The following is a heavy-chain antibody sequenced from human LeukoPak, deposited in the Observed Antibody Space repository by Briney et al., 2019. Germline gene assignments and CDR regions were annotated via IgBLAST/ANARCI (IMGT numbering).Heavy chain of an antibody. J-gene: IGHJ4*02. CDR1: GFTFSTYS. V-gene: IGHV3-21*01. CDR3: ARDDSSGILFDY. D-gene: IGHD6-19*01. CDR2: ISGTSSYI. Sequence: GGSLRLSCAASGFTFSTYSMNWVRQAPGKGLEWVSSISGTSSYIYYADSVKGRFTISRDNAKNSLYLQMNSLRAEDTAVYYCARDDSSGILFDYWGQGTLVTVSS.